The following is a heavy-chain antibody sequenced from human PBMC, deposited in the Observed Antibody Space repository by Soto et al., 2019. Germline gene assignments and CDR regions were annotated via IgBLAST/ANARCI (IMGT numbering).Heavy chain of an antibody. D-gene: IGHD3-10*01. V-gene: IGHV2-5*02. Sequence: QITLKESGPTLVKPTQTLTLTCTFSGFSLSTSGVGVGWIRQPPGKALEWLALIYWDDDKRYSPSLKSRLTITKDTSKNQVVLTMTNMDPVDTVTYYCAPYPGSYYYGSGFGGFDPWGQGTLVTVSS. J-gene: IGHJ5*02. CDR1: GFSLSTSGVG. CDR2: IYWDDDK. CDR3: APYPGSYYYGSGFGGFDP.